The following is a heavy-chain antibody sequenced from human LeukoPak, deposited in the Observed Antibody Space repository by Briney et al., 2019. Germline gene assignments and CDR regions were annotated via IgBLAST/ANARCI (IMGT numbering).Heavy chain of an antibody. J-gene: IGHJ5*02. CDR3: ARQEAADYDFWSGPDLNWFDP. D-gene: IGHD3-3*01. V-gene: IGHV4-34*01. CDR1: GGSFSGYY. Sequence: SETLSLTCAVYGGSFSGYYWSWIRQPPGKRLEWIGEINHSGSTNYNPSLKSRVTISVDTSKNQFSLKLSSVTAADTAVYYCARQEAADYDFWSGPDLNWFDPWGQGTLVTVSS. CDR2: INHSGST.